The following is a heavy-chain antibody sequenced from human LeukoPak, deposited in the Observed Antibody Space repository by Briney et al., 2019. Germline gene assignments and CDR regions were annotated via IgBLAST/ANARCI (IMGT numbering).Heavy chain of an antibody. CDR1: GGSISSSSYY. J-gene: IGHJ3*02. CDR3: ARDTSPGVWGGGAFDI. V-gene: IGHV4-39*07. D-gene: IGHD3-16*01. Sequence: SETLSLTCTVSGGSISSSSYYGGWIRQPPGKGLEWLGSIYYSGSTYYNPSLKSRVTISVDTSKNQFSLKLSSVTAADTAVYYCARDTSPGVWGGGAFDIWGQGTMVTVSS. CDR2: IYYSGST.